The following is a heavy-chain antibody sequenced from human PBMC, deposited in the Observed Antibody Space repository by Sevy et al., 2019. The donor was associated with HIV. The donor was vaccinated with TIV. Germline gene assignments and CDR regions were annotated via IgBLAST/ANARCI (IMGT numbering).Heavy chain of an antibody. CDR2: INHSGST. D-gene: IGHD3-3*01. Sequence: SETVSLTCAVYGGSFSGYYWSWIRQPPGKGLEWIGEINHSGSTNYNPSLKSRVTISVDTSKNQFSLKLSSVTAADTAVYYCARGSVDFWSGAYLFDYWGQGTLVTISS. V-gene: IGHV4-34*01. CDR1: GGSFSGYY. CDR3: ARGSVDFWSGAYLFDY. J-gene: IGHJ4*02.